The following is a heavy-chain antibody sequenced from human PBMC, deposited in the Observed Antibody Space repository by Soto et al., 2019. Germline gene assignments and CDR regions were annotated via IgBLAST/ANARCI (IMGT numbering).Heavy chain of an antibody. J-gene: IGHJ4*02. V-gene: IGHV1-69*01. D-gene: IGHD6-19*01. Sequence: QVQLVQSGAEVKKPGSSVKVSCKASGGTFSSYAISWVRQAPGQGLEWMGGIIPIFGTANYAQKFQGRVTSAADDTTSTADMELSSLRSEDTAVYYCAGGGSVAGTGGVDYWGQGTLVTVSS. CDR3: AGGGSVAGTGGVDY. CDR2: IIPIFGTA. CDR1: GGTFSSYA.